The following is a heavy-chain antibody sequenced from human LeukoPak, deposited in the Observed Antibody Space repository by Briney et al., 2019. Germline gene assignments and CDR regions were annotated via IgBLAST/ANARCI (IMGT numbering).Heavy chain of an antibody. Sequence: GASVKVSCKASGYTFTSYAMHWVRQAPGQRLEWMGWINAGNGNTKYSQKFQGRVTITRDTSASTAYMELSSLRSEDTAVYYCARDLSGYYGAHIDYWGQGTLVTVSS. CDR2: INAGNGNT. CDR3: ARDLSGYYGAHIDY. J-gene: IGHJ4*02. D-gene: IGHD3-22*01. CDR1: GYTFTSYA. V-gene: IGHV1-3*01.